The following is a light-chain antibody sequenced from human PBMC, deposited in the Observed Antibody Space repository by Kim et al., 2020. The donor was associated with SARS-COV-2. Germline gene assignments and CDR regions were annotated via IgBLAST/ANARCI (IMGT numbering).Light chain of an antibody. CDR1: ENIGTW. CDR2: LAS. Sequence: DIQMTQSPSTLSASVGDRVTITCRASENIGTWLAWYQQKPGRAPSLLIYLASTLESGVPSRFSGTGSGTEFSLSITSLQPDDFATYYCQRNSRFPYTFGQGTKLEIK. V-gene: IGKV1-5*03. CDR3: QRNSRFPYT. J-gene: IGKJ2*01.